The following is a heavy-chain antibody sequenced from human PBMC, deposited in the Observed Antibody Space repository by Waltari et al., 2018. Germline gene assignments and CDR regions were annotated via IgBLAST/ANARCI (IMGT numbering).Heavy chain of an antibody. Sequence: EVQLVQSGAEVKKPGATVKISCKASGYTFTDYYMHWVQQAPGKGLEWMGRVDPEDGETIYAEKFLGRVTITADTSTDTAYMELSSLRSEDTAVYYCAPDSSGYWHAFDIWGQGTMVIVSS. V-gene: IGHV1-69-2*01. D-gene: IGHD3-22*01. CDR1: GYTFTDYY. J-gene: IGHJ3*02. CDR3: APDSSGYWHAFDI. CDR2: VDPEDGET.